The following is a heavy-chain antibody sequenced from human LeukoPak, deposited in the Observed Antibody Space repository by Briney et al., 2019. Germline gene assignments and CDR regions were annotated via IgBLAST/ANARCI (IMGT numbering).Heavy chain of an antibody. D-gene: IGHD4-17*01. V-gene: IGHV1-69*04. Sequence: GASVKVSCKASGGTFSFYAINWVRQAPGQGLEWMGRIIPIPGMANYAQKFQGRVTITADKSTSTAYMELSSLRSEDTAVYYCARFDDYAAPGPDFWGQGTLVTVSS. CDR2: IIPIPGMA. CDR1: GGTFSFYA. J-gene: IGHJ4*02. CDR3: ARFDDYAAPGPDF.